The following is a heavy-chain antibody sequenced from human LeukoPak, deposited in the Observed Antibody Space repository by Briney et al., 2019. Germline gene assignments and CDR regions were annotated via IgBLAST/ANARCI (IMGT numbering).Heavy chain of an antibody. Sequence: GGSLRLSCAASGFIFNDYAMSWVRQVPGKGLECVSVISASGGKTYYADSVKGRFTISRDTSRTTISLQMNSLRVEDSAVYYCAKWTRTTLFRGDRARFDSWGQGTLVTVSS. J-gene: IGHJ4*02. CDR2: ISASGGKT. CDR1: GFIFNDYA. CDR3: AKWTRTTLFRGDRARFDS. V-gene: IGHV3-23*01. D-gene: IGHD3-10*01.